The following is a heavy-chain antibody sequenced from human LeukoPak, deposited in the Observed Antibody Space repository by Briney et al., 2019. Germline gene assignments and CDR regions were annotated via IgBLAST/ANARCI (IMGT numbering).Heavy chain of an antibody. Sequence: GESLKISCKGSGYSFTTYWIGWVRQMPGKGLEWMGVIYPGDSDTRYSPSFQGQVTISADKSISTAYLQWSSLKASDTAMYYCARGREYTVVVPAAIETDAFDIWGQGTMVTVSS. D-gene: IGHD2-2*01. CDR1: GYSFTTYW. CDR2: IYPGDSDT. J-gene: IGHJ3*02. CDR3: ARGREYTVVVPAAIETDAFDI. V-gene: IGHV5-51*01.